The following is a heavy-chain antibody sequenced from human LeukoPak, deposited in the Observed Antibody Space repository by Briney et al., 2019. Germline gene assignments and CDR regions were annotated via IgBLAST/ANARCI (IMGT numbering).Heavy chain of an antibody. CDR3: AREGNNWNYDP. J-gene: IGHJ5*02. CDR1: GFTYSNYS. D-gene: IGHD1-7*01. Sequence: GGSLRLSCAASGFTYSNYSMNGVRQAAGRGREGVSYISSSSSTIYYADSVKGRFTISRDNAKNSLYLQMNSLRAEDTAVYYCAREGNNWNYDPWGQGTLVTVSS. CDR2: ISSSSSTI. V-gene: IGHV3-48*04.